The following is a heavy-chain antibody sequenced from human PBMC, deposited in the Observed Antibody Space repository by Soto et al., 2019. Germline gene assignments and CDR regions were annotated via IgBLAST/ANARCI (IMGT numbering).Heavy chain of an antibody. CDR1: GFTFRNNV. D-gene: IGHD2-8*01. V-gene: IGHV3-23*01. Sequence: EVQLLESGGGLAQPGGSLRLSCAASGFTFRNNVLSWVRQAPGKGLDWVSGITGSGRDTYYADSVKGRFTISRDNSKNRVFLQRNSLRAEDTALYYCAKNGLDNSPSAIDSWGPGTLVTVSS. CDR2: ITGSGRDT. J-gene: IGHJ4*02. CDR3: AKNGLDNSPSAIDS.